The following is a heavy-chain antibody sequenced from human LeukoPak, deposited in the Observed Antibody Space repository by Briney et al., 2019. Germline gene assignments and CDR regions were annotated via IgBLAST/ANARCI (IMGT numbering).Heavy chain of an antibody. D-gene: IGHD2-15*01. CDR3: ARPNCSGGSCYDY. V-gene: IGHV3-23*01. Sequence: GGSLRLSCAASGFTFSSYWMHWVRQAPGKGLEWVSAISGSGGSTYYADSVKGRFTISRDNSKNTLYLQMNSLRAEDTAVYYCARPNCSGGSCYDYWGQGTLVTVSS. CDR1: GFTFSSYW. CDR2: ISGSGGST. J-gene: IGHJ4*02.